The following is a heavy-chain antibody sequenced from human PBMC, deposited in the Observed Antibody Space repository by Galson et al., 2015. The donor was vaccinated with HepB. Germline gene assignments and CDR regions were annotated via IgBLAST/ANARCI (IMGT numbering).Heavy chain of an antibody. CDR1: GFTFSTYG. J-gene: IGHJ6*02. D-gene: IGHD6-19*01. CDR2: IWYDGSNK. CDR3: TRDSRSGQWGPGGMDV. Sequence: SLRLSCAASGFTFSTYGIHWVRQAPGKGLEWVGVIWYDGSNKYYGDPVKGRFTLSRDNSKNIVYLGMNSLRDEDTAVYYCTRDSRSGQWGPGGMDVWGQGTTVTVSS. V-gene: IGHV3-33*01.